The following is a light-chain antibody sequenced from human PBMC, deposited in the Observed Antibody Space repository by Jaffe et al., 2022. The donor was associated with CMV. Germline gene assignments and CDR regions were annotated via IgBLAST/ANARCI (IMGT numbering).Light chain of an antibody. CDR3: QAWDANTLV. V-gene: IGLV3-1*01. CDR1: KLGHKF. Sequence: SYEVTQPPSVSVSPGQTATISCSADKLGHKFTSWYQQRPGQPPLLVIYRNDERPSGISERFSGSNSGNTATLTISGAQAMDEADYHCQAWDANTLVFGGGTKLTVL. J-gene: IGLJ2*01. CDR2: RND.